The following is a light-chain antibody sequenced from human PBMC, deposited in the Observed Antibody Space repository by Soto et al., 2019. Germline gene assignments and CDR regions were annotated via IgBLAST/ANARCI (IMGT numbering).Light chain of an antibody. V-gene: IGLV3-21*02. CDR2: DDR. CDR1: NIGGKS. J-gene: IGLJ2*01. Sequence: SYELTQPPSVSVAPGQTATITCGGNNIGGKSVHWYQQKPGQAPVLVVYDDRDRPSGIPERFSGSNSGNTATLTISRVEAGDEAEYYCQVWDSGSDHPIFGGGTKLTVL. CDR3: QVWDSGSDHPI.